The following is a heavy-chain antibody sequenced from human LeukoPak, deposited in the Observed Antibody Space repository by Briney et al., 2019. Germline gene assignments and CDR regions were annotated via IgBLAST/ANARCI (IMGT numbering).Heavy chain of an antibody. D-gene: IGHD1-1*01. J-gene: IGHJ5*02. Sequence: GGSLRLSCEAFGFLFADAWMGWVRQAPGKGLEWVGRIKSETDGATTDYSASVKGRFTISRDGAQKTVHLQMNSLRTEDTAMYYCVRGYVSGNWFDPWGQGTLVTVSS. CDR1: GFLFADAW. CDR2: IKSETDGATT. V-gene: IGHV3-15*01. CDR3: VRGYVSGNWFDP.